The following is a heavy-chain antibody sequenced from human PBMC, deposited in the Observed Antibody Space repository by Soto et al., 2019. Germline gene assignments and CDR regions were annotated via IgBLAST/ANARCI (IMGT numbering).Heavy chain of an antibody. CDR2: IYSSGRT. D-gene: IGHD2-21*02. J-gene: IGHJ5*02. CDR3: ARDPYDCSGSDCPA. Sequence: PSETLSLTCIVSGVSISSSTQYWGWIRQPPGKGLEWLASIYSSGRTYYNPPLKSRLTISVDTSKNQVSLELSTMTAEDTVIYYCARDPYDCSGSDCPAWGQGTLVTVSS. V-gene: IGHV4-39*02. CDR1: GVSISSSTQY.